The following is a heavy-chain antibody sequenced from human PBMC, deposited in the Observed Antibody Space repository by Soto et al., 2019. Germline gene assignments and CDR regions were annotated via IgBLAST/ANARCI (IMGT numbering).Heavy chain of an antibody. CDR1: GFTFSSYA. J-gene: IGHJ3*02. CDR3: ARVPAAIDAFDI. CDR2: ISYDGSNK. D-gene: IGHD2-2*01. Sequence: QPGGSLRLSCAASGFTFSSYAMHWVRQAPGKGLEWVAVISYDGSNKYYADSVKGRFTISRDNSKNTLYLQMNSLRAEDTAVYYCARVPAAIDAFDIWGQGTMGTVSS. V-gene: IGHV3-30-3*01.